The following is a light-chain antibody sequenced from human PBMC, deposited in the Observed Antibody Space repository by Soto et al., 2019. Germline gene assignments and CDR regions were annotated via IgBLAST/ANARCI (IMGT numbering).Light chain of an antibody. Sequence: EIVLTQSPGTQSLSPGERATLSCRASQSVSSAYLAWYQQKLGQAPRPLIYGSSNRATGIPDRFSGSGSGTDFTLTISRLEPKDFAVYYCQQYGSSRWTFGQGTKVEIK. V-gene: IGKV3-20*01. CDR3: QQYGSSRWT. CDR2: GSS. CDR1: QSVSSAY. J-gene: IGKJ1*01.